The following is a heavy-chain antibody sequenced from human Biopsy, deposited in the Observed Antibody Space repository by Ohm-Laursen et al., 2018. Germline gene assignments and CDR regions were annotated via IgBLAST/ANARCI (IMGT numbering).Heavy chain of an antibody. D-gene: IGHD3-9*01. J-gene: IGHJ1*01. CDR2: NIPILGTG. V-gene: IGHV1-69*06. Sequence: SSVKVSCKAPGGTFGNYGVNWVRQAPGQGLEWLGGNIPILGTGNYAQKFQDRVTVAADTSTSTATMELRSLRSDDTAVYYCATKLTGYFHHWGQRTLVTVSS. CDR3: ATKLTGYFHH. CDR1: GGTFGNYG.